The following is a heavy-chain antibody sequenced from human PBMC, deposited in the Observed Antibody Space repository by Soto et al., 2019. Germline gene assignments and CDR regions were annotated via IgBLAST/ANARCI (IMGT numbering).Heavy chain of an antibody. CDR1: GFTFDDYA. V-gene: IGHV3-9*01. D-gene: IGHD2-2*01. CDR2: ISWNSGSI. Sequence: GGSLRLSCAASGFTFDDYAMHWVRQAPGKGLEWVSGISWNSGSIGYADSVKGRFTISRDNAKNSLYLQMNSLRAEDTALYYCAKDILGPYCSSTSCYAGPLYMDVWGKGTTVTVS. J-gene: IGHJ6*03. CDR3: AKDILGPYCSSTSCYAGPLYMDV.